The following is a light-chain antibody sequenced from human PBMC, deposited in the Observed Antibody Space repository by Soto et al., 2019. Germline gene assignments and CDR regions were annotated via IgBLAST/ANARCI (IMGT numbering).Light chain of an antibody. CDR2: GAS. CDR1: QGIGNN. CDR3: QHYYMHPPP. J-gene: IGKJ1*01. Sequence: AIRMTQSPSSFSASTGDRVTITCRASQGIGNNLAWYQRKPGRAPKLLISGASTLQIGVPSRFSGSGSGTEFTLTINYLPSEDFAIYYCQHYYMHPPPLGQGTNVAIK. V-gene: IGKV1-8*01.